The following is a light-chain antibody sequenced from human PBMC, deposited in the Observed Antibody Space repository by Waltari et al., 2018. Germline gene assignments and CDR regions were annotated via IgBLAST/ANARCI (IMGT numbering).Light chain of an antibody. V-gene: IGKV3-15*01. CDR2: GAS. CDR3: QHYNNWPPMYT. J-gene: IGKJ2*01. CDR1: QSVNNF. Sequence: EIVMTQSPATLSVSPGDRAPLSCRASQSVNNFLAWYQKKTGQAPRLLLYGASTRATGIPARFSGSGSGTVFTLTISSLHSEDFAVYYCQHYNNWPPMYTFGQGTKLEIK.